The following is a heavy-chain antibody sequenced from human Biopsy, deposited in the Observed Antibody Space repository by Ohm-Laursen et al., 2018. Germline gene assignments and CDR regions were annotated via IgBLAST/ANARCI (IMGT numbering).Heavy chain of an antibody. CDR3: ARDRPSVSTYGVD. V-gene: IGHV1-18*01. CDR2: SSAYNGKT. J-gene: IGHJ4*02. D-gene: IGHD3-3*01. Sequence: SVKVSCKASGYTFSMYAIIWVRQAPGQGLEWMGWSSAYNGKTNYAQKFQGRLTMTTDTSTSTAYMELRSLRSDDAAVYYCARDRPSVSTYGVDWGQGTLVTVSS. CDR1: GYTFSMYA.